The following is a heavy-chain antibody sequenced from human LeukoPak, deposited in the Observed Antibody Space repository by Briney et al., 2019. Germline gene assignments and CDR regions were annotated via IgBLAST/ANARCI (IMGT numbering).Heavy chain of an antibody. V-gene: IGHV5-51*01. CDR1: GYRFTNSW. J-gene: IGHJ5*02. CDR2: IYFGDSDA. CDR3: ARTSPQVWFDP. Sequence: GESLKISCKGSGYRFTNSWIAWVRQKPGEGLEWMGIIYFGDSDAKYSPSFQGQVTISADKSTTTAYLQWDSLKASDTAMYYCARTSPQVWFDPRGQGTLVTVSS.